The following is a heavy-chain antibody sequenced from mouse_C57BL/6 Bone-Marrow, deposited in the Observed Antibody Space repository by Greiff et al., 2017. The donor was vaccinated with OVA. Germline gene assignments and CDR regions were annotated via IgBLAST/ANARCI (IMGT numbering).Heavy chain of an antibody. V-gene: IGHV5-9-1*02. CDR3: TRIYSIYAMDY. Sequence: EVKLVESGEGLVKPGGSLKLSCAASGFTFSSYAMSWVRQTPEKRLEWVAYISSGGDYIYYADTVKGRFTISRDNARNTLYLQMSSLKSEDTAMYYCTRIYSIYAMDYWGQGTSVTVSS. CDR1: GFTFSSYA. J-gene: IGHJ4*01. CDR2: ISSGGDYI. D-gene: IGHD2-5*01.